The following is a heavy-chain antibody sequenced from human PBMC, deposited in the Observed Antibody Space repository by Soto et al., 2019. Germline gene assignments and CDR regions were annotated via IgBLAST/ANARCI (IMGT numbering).Heavy chain of an antibody. CDR2: IIPIFGTA. D-gene: IGHD3-22*01. V-gene: IGHV1-69*01. Sequence: AVKVSCTASGGTFSSYAISWVRQAPGQGLEWMGGIIPIFGTANYAQKFQGRVTITADESTSTAYMELSSLRSEDTAVYYCARVSKYYYDSSGYYYAPYGMDVWGQGTTVTVSS. J-gene: IGHJ6*02. CDR3: ARVSKYYYDSSGYYYAPYGMDV. CDR1: GGTFSSYA.